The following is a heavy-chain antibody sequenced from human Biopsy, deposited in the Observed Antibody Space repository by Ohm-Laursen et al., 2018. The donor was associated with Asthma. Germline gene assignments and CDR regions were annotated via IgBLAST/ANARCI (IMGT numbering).Heavy chain of an antibody. CDR3: AKRRGYSGHDNDY. CDR1: GFTFSSYG. Sequence: SLRLSCAAPGFTFSSYGMDWVRQAPGKGLEWVALMSYDGSMKDYADSVKGRFTISRDNSKNTLYLQMNSLRTEDTAVYYCAKRRGYSGHDNDYWGQGTLVIVSS. D-gene: IGHD5-12*01. J-gene: IGHJ4*02. V-gene: IGHV3-30*18. CDR2: MSYDGSMK.